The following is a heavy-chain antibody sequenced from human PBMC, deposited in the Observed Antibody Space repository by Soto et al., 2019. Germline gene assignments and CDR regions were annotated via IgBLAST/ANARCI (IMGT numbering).Heavy chain of an antibody. D-gene: IGHD6-6*01. Sequence: ASVKVSCKASGYTFTSYDINWVRQATGQGLEWMGWMNPNSGNTGYAQKFQGRVTMTRNTSISTAYMELSSLRSEDTAVYYCARGYRRSFKAHDAFDIWGQGTMVTVSS. V-gene: IGHV1-8*01. CDR2: MNPNSGNT. CDR1: GYTFTSYD. J-gene: IGHJ3*02. CDR3: ARGYRRSFKAHDAFDI.